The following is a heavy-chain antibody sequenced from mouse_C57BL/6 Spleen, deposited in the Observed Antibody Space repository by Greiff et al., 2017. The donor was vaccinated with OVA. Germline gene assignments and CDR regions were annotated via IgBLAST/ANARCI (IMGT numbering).Heavy chain of an antibody. Sequence: EVQLQQSGPELVKPGASVKMSCKASGYTFTDYNMHWVKQSHGKSLEWIGYINPNNGGTSYNQKFKGKATLTVNKSSSTAYMELRSLTSEDSAVYYCARERGYYGSSSWFAYWGQGTLVTVSA. V-gene: IGHV1-22*01. D-gene: IGHD1-1*01. CDR1: GYTFTDYN. J-gene: IGHJ3*01. CDR3: ARERGYYGSSSWFAY. CDR2: INPNNGGT.